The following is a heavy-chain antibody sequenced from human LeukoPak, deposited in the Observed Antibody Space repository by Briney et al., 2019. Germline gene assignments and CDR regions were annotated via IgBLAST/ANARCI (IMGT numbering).Heavy chain of an antibody. CDR3: VREGTGTPSSSWLY. CDR1: GFNFSSYA. V-gene: IGHV3-21*01. D-gene: IGHD6-13*01. Sequence: GGSLRLSCAASGFNFSSYAMKWVRQAPGKGLGGVSSISSSSSYIYYEDSVKGRFTISRDNAKNSLYLQMNSLRAEDTAVYYCVREGTGTPSSSWLYWGPGTLVTVSS. J-gene: IGHJ3*01. CDR2: ISSSSSYI.